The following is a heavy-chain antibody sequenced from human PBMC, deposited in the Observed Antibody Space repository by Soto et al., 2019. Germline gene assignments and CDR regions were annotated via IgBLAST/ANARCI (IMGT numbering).Heavy chain of an antibody. D-gene: IGHD3-16*01. Sequence: QVQLVQSGDEVKKPGASVKVSCKASGYIFVNYGIAWVRQAPRQGLEWMGWISPYTGNTHSDSKVHGRHTMTTDTSTSIAYMDLGSLTSDDTAVYYCVMVDNYVTPTPQDVWGQGTTVTVSS. CDR1: GYIFVNYG. CDR2: ISPYTGNT. V-gene: IGHV1-18*01. CDR3: VMVDNYVTPTPQDV. J-gene: IGHJ6*02.